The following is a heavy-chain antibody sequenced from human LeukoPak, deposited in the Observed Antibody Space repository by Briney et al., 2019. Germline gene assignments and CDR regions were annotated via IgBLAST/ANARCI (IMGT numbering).Heavy chain of an antibody. D-gene: IGHD2-21*01. V-gene: IGHV5-51*01. CDR1: GYNFTNYW. CDR3: ARSFRATYYIVTSEY. J-gene: IGHJ4*02. Sequence: GESLKISCQAAGYNFTNYWIAWVRQMPGKGLEWMGFIYPGDSDIRYSPSFQGQVTISADKSISTAYLQWSGLKASDTAMYYCARSFRATYYIVTSEYWGQGTLVTVSS. CDR2: IYPGDSDI.